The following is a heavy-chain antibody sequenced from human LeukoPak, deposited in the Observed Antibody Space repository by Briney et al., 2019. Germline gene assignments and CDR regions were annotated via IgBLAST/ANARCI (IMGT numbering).Heavy chain of an antibody. CDR1: GGSISSYY. Sequence: SETLSLTCTVSGGSISSYYWSWIRQPAGRGLEWIGRIYTSGSTSYNPSLKSRVTMSVDTSKNQFSLKLSSVTAADTAVYYCARANYYDSSGYYPDWFDPWGQGTLVTVSS. D-gene: IGHD3-22*01. CDR2: IYTSGST. J-gene: IGHJ5*02. CDR3: ARANYYDSSGYYPDWFDP. V-gene: IGHV4-4*07.